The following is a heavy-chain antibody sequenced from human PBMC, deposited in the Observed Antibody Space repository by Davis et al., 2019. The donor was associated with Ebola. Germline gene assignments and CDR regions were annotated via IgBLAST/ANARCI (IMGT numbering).Heavy chain of an antibody. CDR3: ARDHRPTKYYYYYGMDV. CDR1: GGSFSISY. D-gene: IGHD1-14*01. Sequence: SETLSLTCAVYGGSFSISYWSWIRQPPGKGLEWIGEINHSGSTNYNPSLKSRVTISVDTSKNQFSLKLSSVTAADTAVYYCARDHRPTKYYYYYGMDVWGQGTTVTVSS. J-gene: IGHJ6*02. V-gene: IGHV4-34*01. CDR2: INHSGST.